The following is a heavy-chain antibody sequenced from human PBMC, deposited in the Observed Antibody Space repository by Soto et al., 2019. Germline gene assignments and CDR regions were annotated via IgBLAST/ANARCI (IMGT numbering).Heavy chain of an antibody. CDR1: GFTFSSHV. CDR3: ARDVTSHGPRGYSSAWYGWFDP. Sequence: EVQLLESGGGLVQPGGSLRLSCAASGFTFSSHVMSWVRQAPGKGLEWVSAASARNTNTYYADSVRGRFTISRDNSKSMVYLQLDSLRGEDTAVYHCARDVTSHGPRGYSSAWYGWFDPWGQGTLVVVSS. J-gene: IGHJ5*02. D-gene: IGHD6-19*01. V-gene: IGHV3-23*01. CDR2: ASARNTNT.